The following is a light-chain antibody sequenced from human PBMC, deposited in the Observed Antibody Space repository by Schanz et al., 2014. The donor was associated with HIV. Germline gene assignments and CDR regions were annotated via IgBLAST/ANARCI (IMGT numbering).Light chain of an antibody. Sequence: QSALTQPPSASGSPGQSVTFSCTGTSSDVGAYNSVSWYQQEPGKAPKLIIYEVNKRPSGVPDRFSGSKSGNTASLTISGLQAEDEADYYCSSHTRRNTLDVFGTGTKLTVL. J-gene: IGLJ1*01. CDR1: SSDVGAYNS. CDR2: EVN. V-gene: IGLV2-8*01. CDR3: SSHTRRNTLDV.